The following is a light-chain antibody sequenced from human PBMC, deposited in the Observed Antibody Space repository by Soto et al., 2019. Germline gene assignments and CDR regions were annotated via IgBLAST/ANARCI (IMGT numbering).Light chain of an antibody. Sequence: DIVVTQSPLTLPVTPGETASISCRSSQSLLHSNGYNYLDWYLQKPGQSPQLLIYLGSNRASGVPDRFSGSGSGTDFTLKISRVEAEDVGVYYCVPALQSPPWTFGQGTKVEIK. CDR2: LGS. V-gene: IGKV2-28*01. CDR1: QSLLHSNGYNY. J-gene: IGKJ1*01. CDR3: VPALQSPPWT.